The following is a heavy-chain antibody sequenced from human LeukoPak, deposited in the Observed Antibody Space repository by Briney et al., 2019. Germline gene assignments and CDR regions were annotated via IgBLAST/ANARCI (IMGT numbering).Heavy chain of an antibody. J-gene: IGHJ4*02. CDR2: IYYSGST. V-gene: IGHV4-59*01. CDR1: GGSIISYY. Sequence: PSETLSLTCTVSGGSIISYYWSWIRQPPGKGLEWIGYIYYSGSTNYNPSLKSRVTISVDTSKNQFSMKLSSVTAADTAVYYCARVRVAGTESGREYFDYWGQGTLVTVSS. CDR3: ARVRVAGTESGREYFDY. D-gene: IGHD6-19*01.